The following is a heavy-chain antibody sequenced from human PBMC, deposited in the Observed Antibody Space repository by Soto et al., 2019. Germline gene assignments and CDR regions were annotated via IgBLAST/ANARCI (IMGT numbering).Heavy chain of an antibody. Sequence: SVKVSCKASGGTFSSYAISWVRQAPGQGLEWMGGIIPIFGTANYAQKFQGRVTTTADESTSTAYMELSSLRSEDTAVYYCARDPRPGIAAAGTSWFDPWGQGTLVTVSS. CDR1: GGTFSSYA. D-gene: IGHD6-13*01. J-gene: IGHJ5*02. CDR3: ARDPRPGIAAAGTSWFDP. V-gene: IGHV1-69*13. CDR2: IIPIFGTA.